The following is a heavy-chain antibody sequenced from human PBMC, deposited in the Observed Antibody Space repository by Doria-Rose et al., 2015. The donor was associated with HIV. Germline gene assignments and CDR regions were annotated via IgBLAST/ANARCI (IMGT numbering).Heavy chain of an antibody. J-gene: IGHJ4*02. CDR3: ARIKSSRWYHKYYFDF. V-gene: IGHV2-26*01. CDR1: GVSLSSPGMG. Sequence: QITLKESGPVLVKPTETLTLTCTVSGVSLSSPGMGVSWIRQPPGKALEWLADIFSDDERSYKKSLKTILTISRGTSKSQVFLTMTDMDPVDTATYYCARIKSSRWYHKYYFDFWGQGTLVIVSA. D-gene: IGHD6-13*01. CDR2: IFSDDER.